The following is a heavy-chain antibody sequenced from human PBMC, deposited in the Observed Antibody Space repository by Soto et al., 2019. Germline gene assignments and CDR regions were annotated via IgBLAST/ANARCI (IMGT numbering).Heavy chain of an antibody. CDR1: GFTFDSFA. CDR3: ARGAVMPDS. D-gene: IGHD3-16*01. J-gene: IGHJ4*02. Sequence: EVQLLESGGGLEQPGGSLRLSCAASGFTFDSFAMTWVRQAPGKGLEWVSAISASGGSTFYADSVKGRFTISRDSSKNTLYLQMKSMRAEDTAVYYCARGAVMPDSWGQGTLVPVSS. V-gene: IGHV3-23*01. CDR2: ISASGGST.